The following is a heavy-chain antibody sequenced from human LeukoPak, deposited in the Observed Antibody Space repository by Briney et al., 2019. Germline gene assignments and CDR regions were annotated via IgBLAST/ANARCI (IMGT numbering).Heavy chain of an antibody. J-gene: IGHJ4*02. Sequence: GGSLRLSCAASGFTFSSYGMHWVRQAPGKGLEWVAVIWYDGSNKYYADSEKGRFTISRDNSKNTLYLQMNSLRAEDTAVYYCARAYFGVVIAALDYWGQGTLVTVSS. D-gene: IGHD3-3*01. CDR3: ARAYFGVVIAALDY. CDR1: GFTFSSYG. CDR2: IWYDGSNK. V-gene: IGHV3-33*01.